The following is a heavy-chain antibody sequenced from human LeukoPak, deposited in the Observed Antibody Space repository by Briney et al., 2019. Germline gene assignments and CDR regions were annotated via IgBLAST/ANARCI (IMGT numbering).Heavy chain of an antibody. CDR3: AKPSMVRARLNWYFDL. V-gene: IGHV3-30*18. J-gene: IGHJ2*01. D-gene: IGHD3-10*01. Sequence: GRSLRLSCAASGFTFSSYGMHWVRQAPGKGLEWVAVISYDGSNKYYADSVKGRFTISRDNSKNTLYLQMNSLRAEDTAVYYCAKPSMVRARLNWYFDLWGRGTLVTVSS. CDR2: ISYDGSNK. CDR1: GFTFSSYG.